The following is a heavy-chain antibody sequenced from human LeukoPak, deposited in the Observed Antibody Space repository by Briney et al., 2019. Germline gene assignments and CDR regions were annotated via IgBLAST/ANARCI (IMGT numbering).Heavy chain of an antibody. CDR1: GFTFSSYA. V-gene: IGHV3-23*01. CDR3: ARSYDSSGYYYRGVLDY. J-gene: IGHJ4*02. Sequence: PGGSLRLSCAASGFTFSSYAMSWVRQAPGKGLEWVSAISGSGGSTYYADSVKGRFTISRDNSKNTLYLQMNSLRAEDTAVYYCARSYDSSGYYYRGVLDYWGQGTLVTVSS. D-gene: IGHD3-22*01. CDR2: ISGSGGST.